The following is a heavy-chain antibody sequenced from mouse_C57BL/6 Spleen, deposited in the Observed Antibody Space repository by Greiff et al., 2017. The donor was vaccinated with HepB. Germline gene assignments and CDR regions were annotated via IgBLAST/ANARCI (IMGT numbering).Heavy chain of an antibody. D-gene: IGHD2-4*01. CDR2: INPNYGTT. V-gene: IGHV1-39*01. Sequence: EVQLQESGPELVKPGASVKISCKASGYSFTDYNMNWVKQSNGKSLEWIGVINPNYGTTSYNQKFKGKATLTVDQSSSTAYMQLNSLTSEDSAVYYCARWGDYDASYAMDYWGQGTSVTVSS. J-gene: IGHJ4*01. CDR3: ARWGDYDASYAMDY. CDR1: GYSFTDYN.